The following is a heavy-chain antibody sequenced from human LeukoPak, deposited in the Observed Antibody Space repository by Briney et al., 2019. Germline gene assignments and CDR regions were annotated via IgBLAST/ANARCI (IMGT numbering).Heavy chain of an antibody. J-gene: IGHJ4*02. CDR2: IYYSGST. CDR1: GGSISSYY. CDR3: ARDYCTNGVCYKYYFDY. D-gene: IGHD2-8*01. V-gene: IGHV4-59*01. Sequence: TSETLSLTCTVSGGSISSYYWSWIRQPPGKGLEWIGYIYYSGSTNYNPSLKSRVTISVDTSKNQFSLKLSSVTAADTAVYYCARDYCTNGVCYKYYFDYWGQGTLVTVSS.